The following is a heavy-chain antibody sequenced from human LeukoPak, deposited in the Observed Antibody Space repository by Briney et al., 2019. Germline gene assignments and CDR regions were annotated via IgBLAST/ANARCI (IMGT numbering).Heavy chain of an antibody. V-gene: IGHV3-21*01. CDR3: ARANRGDAFDI. D-gene: IGHD2/OR15-2a*01. CDR1: GFTFSSYS. Sequence: WGSLRLSCAASGFTFSSYSMNWVRQAPGKGLEWVSSISSSSYIYYADSVKGRFTISRDNAKNSLYLQMNSLRAEDTAVYYCARANRGDAFDIWGQGTMVTVSS. J-gene: IGHJ3*02. CDR2: ISSSSYI.